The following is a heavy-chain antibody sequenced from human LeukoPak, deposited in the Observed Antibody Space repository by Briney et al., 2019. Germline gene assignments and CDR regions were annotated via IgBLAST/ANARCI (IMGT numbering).Heavy chain of an antibody. D-gene: IGHD3-10*01. V-gene: IGHV4-39*07. CDR3: ARDPAPTGRGDVAYDI. Sequence: PSETLSLTCTVSGGSVSISSYYWGWIRQPPGKGLEWIGSIYYNGGTYYNPSLKSRVTISLDASKNQFSLKLNSVTAADTAVYYCARDPAPTGRGDVAYDIWGQGTKVTVSP. CDR2: IYYNGGT. J-gene: IGHJ3*02. CDR1: GGSVSISSYY.